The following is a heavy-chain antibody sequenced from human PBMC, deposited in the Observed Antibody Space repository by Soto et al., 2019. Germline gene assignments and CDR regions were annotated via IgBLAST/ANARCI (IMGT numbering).Heavy chain of an antibody. D-gene: IGHD2-2*01. J-gene: IGHJ2*01. V-gene: IGHV4-34*01. CDR1: GGSFSTYY. Sequence: QVQLQQWGAGLLKPSETLSLTCAVYGGSFSTYYWSWIRQPPGTGLEWIGEINHSGSTNYNPSLKSQVTISIDTSKNQFSLKLSSVTAADTAVYYCARMPSLNWYFDLWGRGTLVTVSS. CDR3: ARMPSLNWYFDL. CDR2: INHSGST.